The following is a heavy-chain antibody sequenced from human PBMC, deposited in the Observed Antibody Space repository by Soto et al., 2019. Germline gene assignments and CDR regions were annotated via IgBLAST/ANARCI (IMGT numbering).Heavy chain of an antibody. CDR3: ARGRSIVATLVAGPDAFDI. J-gene: IGHJ3*02. D-gene: IGHD5-12*01. Sequence: ASVKVFSKAFGYNFPRYVICWVRQAPGQGLEWMGWISAYNGNTNYAQKLQGRVTMTTDTSTSTAYMELRSLRSDDTAVYYCARGRSIVATLVAGPDAFDIWG. CDR2: ISAYNGNT. V-gene: IGHV1-18*01. CDR1: GYNFPRYV.